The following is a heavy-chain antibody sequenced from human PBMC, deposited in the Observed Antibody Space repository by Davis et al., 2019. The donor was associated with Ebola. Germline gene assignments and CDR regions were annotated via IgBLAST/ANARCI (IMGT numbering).Heavy chain of an antibody. D-gene: IGHD1-7*01. CDR3: ATLELSVVY. Sequence: GGSLRLSCAASGFTFSNYAMSWVRQAPGKGLEWVSSITGSGGSRYHADSVKGRFTISRDNSENTLHLQMNSLRADDTAVYYCATLELSVVYWGQGTMVTVSS. V-gene: IGHV3-23*01. CDR2: ITGSGGSR. J-gene: IGHJ4*02. CDR1: GFTFSNYA.